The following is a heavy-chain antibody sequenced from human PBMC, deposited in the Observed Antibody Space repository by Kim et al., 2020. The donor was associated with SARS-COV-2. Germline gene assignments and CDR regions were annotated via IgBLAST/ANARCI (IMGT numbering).Heavy chain of an antibody. D-gene: IGHD6-13*01. CDR2: GGT. CDR3: AKQQLVLNY. J-gene: IGHJ4*02. Sequence: GGTNDARKFQGRVTMTRDTSSSTAYMELSRLRSDDTAGYYCAKQQLVLNYWGQGTLVTVSS. V-gene: IGHV1-2*02.